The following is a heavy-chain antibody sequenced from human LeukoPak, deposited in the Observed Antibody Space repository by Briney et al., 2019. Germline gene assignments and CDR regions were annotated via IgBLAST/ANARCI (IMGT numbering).Heavy chain of an antibody. D-gene: IGHD3-10*01. J-gene: IGHJ5*01. Sequence: PSETLSLTCNVSGGSMSGRFWIWFRQPPGKGLEWIGHRDDSGRSNYNPSLRSRVTISIDTSKNQFSLKLNSVTAADTADYYCARAPVVRGVFGWFDFWGQGVLVTVSS. CDR2: RDDSGRS. CDR3: ARAPVVRGVFGWFDF. CDR1: GGSMSGRF. V-gene: IGHV4-59*11.